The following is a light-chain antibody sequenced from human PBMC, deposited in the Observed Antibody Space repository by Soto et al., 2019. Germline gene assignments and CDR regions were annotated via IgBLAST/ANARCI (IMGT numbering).Light chain of an antibody. J-gene: IGKJ5*01. CDR1: QSVSSY. CDR3: QQCSKWRT. CDR2: EAS. V-gene: IGKV3-11*01. Sequence: EIVLTQSPATLSLSPGERATLSCRASQSVSSYLAWYQQKPGQAPRLLIYEASNRATGIPARFSGSGSGTDFALTISSLEPEDSAVYYCQQCSKWRTFGRGTRLEIK.